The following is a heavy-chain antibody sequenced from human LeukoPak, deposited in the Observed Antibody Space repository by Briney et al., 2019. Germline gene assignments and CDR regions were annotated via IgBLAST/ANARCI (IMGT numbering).Heavy chain of an antibody. CDR1: GYTFTSYG. CDR2: ISAYNGNT. V-gene: IGHV1-18*01. D-gene: IGHD5-12*01. CDR3: ARVMKKWLRFGGSSWWFDY. J-gene: IGHJ4*02. Sequence: GASVKVSCKASGYTFTSYGISWVRQAPGQGLEWMGWISAYNGNTNYAQKLQGRVTMTTDTSTSTAYMELRSLRSDDTAVYYCARVMKKWLRFGGSSWWFDYWGQGTLVTVSS.